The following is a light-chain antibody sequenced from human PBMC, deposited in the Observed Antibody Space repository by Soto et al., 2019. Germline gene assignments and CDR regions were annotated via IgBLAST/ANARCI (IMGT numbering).Light chain of an antibody. CDR3: QQYSNWSPLT. Sequence: EIVMTQSPATLSVSPGEGATLSCRASQSVNSNLAWYQQKPGQAPRLLIYEAFTRATGVPARFSGNGSGPEFTLTISSLQPEDSAVYFCQQYSNWSPLTFGGGTKVEI. V-gene: IGKV3-15*01. CDR2: EAF. J-gene: IGKJ4*01. CDR1: QSVNSN.